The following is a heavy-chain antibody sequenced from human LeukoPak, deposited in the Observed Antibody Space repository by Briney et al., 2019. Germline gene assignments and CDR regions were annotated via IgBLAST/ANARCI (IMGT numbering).Heavy chain of an antibody. D-gene: IGHD4-17*01. CDR2: IYTTGNT. J-gene: IGHJ6*03. CDR1: GGSVISGSYY. V-gene: IGHV4-61*09. CDR3: ARDSQDYADDLVYYYYYMDV. Sequence: PSETLSLTGTVSGGSVISGSYYWSWIRQPAGKGLEWIGHIYTTGNTNYNPSLKSRVTISIDTSKNQFSLKLSSVTAADSARYFCARDSQDYADDLVYYYYYMDVWGKGTTVTVSS.